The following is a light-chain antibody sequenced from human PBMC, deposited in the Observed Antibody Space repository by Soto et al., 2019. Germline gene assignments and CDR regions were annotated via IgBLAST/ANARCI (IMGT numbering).Light chain of an antibody. CDR1: QGIGDR. V-gene: IGKV1-12*01. CDR2: SAS. Sequence: DIQMTQSPSSVSASVGDRVTITCRASQGIGDRLAWYQQRPGRAPKLLIYSASSLLNGVPSRFSGSGSGTDFTLTISSLQPEDFATYLCQQAYSFPRTFGEGTKVDIK. CDR3: QQAYSFPRT. J-gene: IGKJ4*01.